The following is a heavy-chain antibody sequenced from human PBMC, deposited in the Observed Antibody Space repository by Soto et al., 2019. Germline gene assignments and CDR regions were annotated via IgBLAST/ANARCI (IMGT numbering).Heavy chain of an antibody. CDR2: ISGSGGST. CDR3: AKRAPEYCSGGSCYENY. CDR1: GFTFSSYA. D-gene: IGHD2-15*01. V-gene: IGHV3-23*01. Sequence: GGSLRLSCAASGFTFSSYAMSWVRQAPGKGLEWVSAISGSGGSTYYADSVKGRFTISRDNSKNTLYLEMNSLRAEDTAVYYCAKRAPEYCSGGSCYENYWGQGTLVTVSS. J-gene: IGHJ4*02.